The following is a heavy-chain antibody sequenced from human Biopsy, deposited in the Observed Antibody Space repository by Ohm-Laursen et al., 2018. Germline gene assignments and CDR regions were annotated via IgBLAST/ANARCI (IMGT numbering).Heavy chain of an antibody. V-gene: IGHV3-33*01. Sequence: SLRLSCSASGFSFSSYGMHWVRQAPGKGLEWVAVLWHAGTNKYYADSVKGRFTISRDNSKNTLYLQMNSLRAEDPAMYYCARPTNARAGGAPFDIWGQGTMVTVSS. J-gene: IGHJ3*02. CDR3: ARPTNARAGGAPFDI. D-gene: IGHD1-1*01. CDR2: LWHAGTNK. CDR1: GFSFSSYG.